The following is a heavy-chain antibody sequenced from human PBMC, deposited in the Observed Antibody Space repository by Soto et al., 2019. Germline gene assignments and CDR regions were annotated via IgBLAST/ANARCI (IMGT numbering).Heavy chain of an antibody. V-gene: IGHV1-69*01. CDR3: ARIGGVGAPPGADY. CDR1: GGIFSSYA. D-gene: IGHD1-26*01. J-gene: IGHJ4*02. Sequence: QVQLVQSGAGVKKPGSSVKVSCKASGGIFSSYAISWVRQAPGQGLEWMGEIIPILNTPHNAQKFQDRLTITADESTRTASMELSSLRSDDTAVYYCARIGGVGAPPGADYWGQGTLVTVSS. CDR2: IIPILNTP.